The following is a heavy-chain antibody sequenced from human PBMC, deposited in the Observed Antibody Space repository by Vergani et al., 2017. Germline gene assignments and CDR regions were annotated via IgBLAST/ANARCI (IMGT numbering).Heavy chain of an antibody. V-gene: IGHV3-30*18. D-gene: IGHD5-12*01. J-gene: IGHJ4*02. Sequence: QVQLVESGGGVVQPGRSLRLSCAASGFTFSSYGMHWVRQAPGKGLEWVAVISYDGSNKYYADSVKGRFTISRDNSKNTLYLQMNSLRAEDTAVYYCAKSGYRGYDFDYWGQGTLVTVSS. CDR1: GFTFSSYG. CDR2: ISYDGSNK. CDR3: AKSGYRGYDFDY.